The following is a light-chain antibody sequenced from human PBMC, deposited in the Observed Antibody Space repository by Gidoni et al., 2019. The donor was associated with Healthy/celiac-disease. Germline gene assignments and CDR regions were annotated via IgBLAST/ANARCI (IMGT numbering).Light chain of an antibody. CDR2: DAS. J-gene: IGKJ4*01. V-gene: IGKV3-11*01. CDR1: QSVSSD. Sequence: ESVLTQAPATLSVSPGERATLSCRASQSVSSDLAWYQPKPGQAPRLLIYDASNRATGIPARFRGSGSGTVFALSISSLEPEDFAVYSCHRRRNWPTFXGXTKVEI. CDR3: HRRRNWPT.